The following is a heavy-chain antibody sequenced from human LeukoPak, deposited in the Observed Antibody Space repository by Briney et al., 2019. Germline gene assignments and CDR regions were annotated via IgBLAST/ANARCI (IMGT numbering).Heavy chain of an antibody. D-gene: IGHD2/OR15-2a*01. J-gene: IGHJ4*02. Sequence: SETLSLTCTVSGGSISSSSYYWGWIRQPPGKGLEWIGSIYYSGSTYYNPSLKSRVTISVDTSKNQFSLKLSSVTAADTAVYYCAKLNYLYETYYFDYWGREPWSPSPQ. CDR2: IYYSGST. CDR1: GGSISSSSYY. V-gene: IGHV4-39*01. CDR3: AKLNYLYETYYFDY.